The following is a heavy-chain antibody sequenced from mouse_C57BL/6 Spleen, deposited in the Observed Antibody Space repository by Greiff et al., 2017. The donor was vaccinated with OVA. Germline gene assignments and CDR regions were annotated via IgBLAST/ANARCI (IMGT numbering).Heavy chain of an antibody. J-gene: IGHJ2*01. CDR1: GYTFTSYW. Sequence: QVQLQQPGAELVRPGTSVKLSCKASGYTFTSYWMHWVKQRPGQGLEWIGVIDPSDSYTNYNQKFKGKATLTVDTSSSTAYMQLSSLTSEDSAVYYCARRVDSSGYNFPFDYWGQGTTLTVSS. D-gene: IGHD3-2*02. CDR2: IDPSDSYT. CDR3: ARRVDSSGYNFPFDY. V-gene: IGHV1-59*01.